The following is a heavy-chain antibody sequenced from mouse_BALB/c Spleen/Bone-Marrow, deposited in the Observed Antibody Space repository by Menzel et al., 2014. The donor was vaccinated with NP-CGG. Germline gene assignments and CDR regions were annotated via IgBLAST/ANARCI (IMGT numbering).Heavy chain of an antibody. J-gene: IGHJ4*01. Sequence: EVHLVESGGGLVQPKGSLKLSCAASGFTFNTNAMNWVRQAPGKGLEWVARIRSKSNNYATYYADSVKDRFTISRDDSQSMLYLQMNNSKTEDTDMYYCVRGCGLVSWGQGTSVSVSS. CDR1: GFTFNTNA. CDR3: VRGCGLVS. CDR2: IRSKSNNYAT. V-gene: IGHV10S3*01. D-gene: IGHD6-2*01.